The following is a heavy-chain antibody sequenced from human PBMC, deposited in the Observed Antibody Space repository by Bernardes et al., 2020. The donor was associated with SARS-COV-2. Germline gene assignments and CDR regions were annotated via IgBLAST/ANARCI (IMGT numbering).Heavy chain of an antibody. J-gene: IGHJ4*02. CDR2: ISLSGGGT. V-gene: IGHV3-23*01. CDR1: GFSFSSYS. CDR3: AKVELLRSPNYLDY. D-gene: IGHD4-17*01. Sequence: GGSLRLSCAASGFSFSSYSMSWVRQAPGTGLEWVSTISLSGGGTYYADSVKGRFTISRDNSKNTLYLQMNSLRAEDTAVYYCAKVELLRSPNYLDYWGQGTLVTVSS.